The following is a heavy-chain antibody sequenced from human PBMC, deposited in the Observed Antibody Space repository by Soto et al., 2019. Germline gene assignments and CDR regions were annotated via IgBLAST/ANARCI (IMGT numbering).Heavy chain of an antibody. D-gene: IGHD6-19*01. J-gene: IGHJ4*02. V-gene: IGHV4-34*01. Sequence: QVQLQQWGAGLLKPSETLSLTCAVYGGSFSGYYWSWIRQPPGKGLEWIGEINYSGSTNYNPSLKRRVTISVDTSKNQFPLKLSSGPAADTAVYYCARRGWYSPPDYWGQGTLVTVSS. CDR2: INYSGST. CDR3: ARRGWYSPPDY. CDR1: GGSFSGYY.